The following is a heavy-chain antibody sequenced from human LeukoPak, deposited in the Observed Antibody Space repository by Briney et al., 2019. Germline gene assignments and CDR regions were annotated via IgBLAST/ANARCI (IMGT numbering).Heavy chain of an antibody. CDR1: GFTFSSCG. Sequence: GGSLCLSCAASGFTFSSCGMHWVCQAPGKGLEWVAVIWYDGSNKYYADSVKGRFTISRDNSKNTLYLQMNSLRAEDTAVYYCARDSSSGWMFDHWGQGTLVTVSS. D-gene: IGHD6-19*01. CDR3: ARDSSSGWMFDH. J-gene: IGHJ4*02. CDR2: IWYDGSNK. V-gene: IGHV3-33*01.